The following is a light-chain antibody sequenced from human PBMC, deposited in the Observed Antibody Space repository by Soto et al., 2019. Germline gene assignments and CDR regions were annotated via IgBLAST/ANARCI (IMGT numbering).Light chain of an antibody. V-gene: IGLV1-40*01. Sequence: QSVLTQPPSVSVAPWQRVSISCTGSTSNIGAPYDVHWYQHLPATAPKLLIYGDNNRPSGGPDRFSGSKSGTSASLAITRLQAEDEADYYCQSYDISLHNYVFGTGNKVTVL. CDR2: GDN. J-gene: IGLJ1*01. CDR1: TSNIGAPYD. CDR3: QSYDISLHNYV.